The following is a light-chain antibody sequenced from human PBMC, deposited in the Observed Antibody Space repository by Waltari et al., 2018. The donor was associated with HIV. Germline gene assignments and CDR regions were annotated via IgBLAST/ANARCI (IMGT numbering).Light chain of an antibody. V-gene: IGLV3-25*03. CDR2: KDT. CDR1: ALQKQY. J-gene: IGLJ1*01. CDR3: HSSDSSAAYV. Sequence: SYELTQPPSVSVSRGQPARNTCLGDALQKQYVYWYKQKPGQAPVLLIYKDTERPSGIPERFSGSSSGTTVTLTISGVQAEDEADYYCHSSDSSAAYVFGTGTKVTVL.